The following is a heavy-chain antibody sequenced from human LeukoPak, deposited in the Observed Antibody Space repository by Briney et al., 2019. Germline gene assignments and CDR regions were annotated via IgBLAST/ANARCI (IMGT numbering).Heavy chain of an antibody. V-gene: IGHV1-46*01. D-gene: IGHD3-9*01. Sequence: ASVKVSCKASGYTFTSYYVHWVRQAPGQGLEWMGRINPSVGSTSYAQKFQGRVTMTRDTSTNTVYMELNSLRSEDTAVYYCVRDRGNDILTPYQDYWGQGPLVTVSS. J-gene: IGHJ4*02. CDR1: GYTFTSYY. CDR3: VRDRGNDILTPYQDY. CDR2: INPSVGST.